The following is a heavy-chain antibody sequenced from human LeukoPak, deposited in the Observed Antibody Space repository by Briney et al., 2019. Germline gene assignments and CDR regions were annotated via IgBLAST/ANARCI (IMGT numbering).Heavy chain of an antibody. CDR1: GDSIRNYY. Sequence: SETLSLTCTVSGDSIRNYYWSWLRQPPGKGLEWIGYIHSTGSTDYNPSLKSRVTISVDTSKNQFSLKLSSVTAADTAVYYCARHVDDYGSGSFSHWGQGTLVTVSS. V-gene: IGHV4-59*08. CDR2: IHSTGST. D-gene: IGHD3-10*01. J-gene: IGHJ4*02. CDR3: ARHVDDYGSGSFSH.